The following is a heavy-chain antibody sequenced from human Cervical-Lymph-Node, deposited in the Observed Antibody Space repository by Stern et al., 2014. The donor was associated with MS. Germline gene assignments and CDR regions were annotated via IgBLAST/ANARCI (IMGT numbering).Heavy chain of an antibody. V-gene: IGHV1-3*01. CDR3: ARDGRGTGMASLAY. Sequence: QVQLVQSGAEVKKPGASVKVSCKASGYTFTNYAMHWVRQAPGQRLEWMGWINAGNGNTIYSQRFQGRVTIPRDTSATTAYMELSSLTSEDTAVYYCARDGRGTGMASLAYWGQGTLVTVSS. CDR2: INAGNGNT. D-gene: IGHD5-18*01. CDR1: GYTFTNYA. J-gene: IGHJ4*02.